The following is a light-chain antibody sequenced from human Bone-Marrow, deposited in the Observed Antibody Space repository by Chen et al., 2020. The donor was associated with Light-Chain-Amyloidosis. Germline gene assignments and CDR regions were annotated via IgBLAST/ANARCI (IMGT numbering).Light chain of an antibody. CDR2: DAT. Sequence: DTVLTQPPSPLSLSPGERATHSCRASQSVSSYLAWYQQTPGQAPRLLNYDATNWATGTPARFSGSGSGTGFTLAISSLEPEDFAVYYCQQRSDWPPKFGQGTKLEIK. V-gene: IGKV3-11*01. J-gene: IGKJ1*01. CDR3: QQRSDWPPK. CDR1: QSVSSY.